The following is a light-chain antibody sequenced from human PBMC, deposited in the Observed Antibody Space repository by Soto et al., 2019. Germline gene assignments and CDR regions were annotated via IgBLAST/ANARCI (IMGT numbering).Light chain of an antibody. J-gene: IGLJ2*01. CDR3: GTWDSSLTAVV. V-gene: IGLV1-51*01. CDR2: DND. CDR1: SSNIGTNY. Sequence: QSVLTQPPSVSAAPGQKVTISCSGSSSNIGTNYVSWYQQLPGTAPKLLIYDNDKRPSGIPDRFSGSKSGTSATLGITGLKTGDDADYYCGTWDSSLTAVVFGGGTKLTVL.